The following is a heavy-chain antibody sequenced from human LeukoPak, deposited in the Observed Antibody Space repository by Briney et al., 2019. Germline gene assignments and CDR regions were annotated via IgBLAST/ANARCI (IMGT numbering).Heavy chain of an antibody. D-gene: IGHD7-27*01. CDR2: INSDGSTT. CDR3: VRDLGPRAY. Sequence: GGSLRLSCAASGFTFSSYWMHWVRQAPGKGLVWVSRINSDGSTTTYADSVKGRFTISRDNAKNTLYLQINNPRVEDTAMYYCVRDLGPRAYWGQGSLVTVAS. CDR1: GFTFSSYW. J-gene: IGHJ4*02. V-gene: IGHV3-74*01.